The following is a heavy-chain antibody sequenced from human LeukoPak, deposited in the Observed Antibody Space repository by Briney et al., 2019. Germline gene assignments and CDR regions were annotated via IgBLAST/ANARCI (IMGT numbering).Heavy chain of an antibody. V-gene: IGHV4-30-4*01. CDR3: AREVPWVWNFDL. D-gene: IGHD1-26*01. J-gene: IGHJ2*01. CDR2: IYYSGST. Sequence: SETLSLACTVSGGSISSGDYYWSWIRQPPGTGLEWIGYIYYSGSTYYNPSLKSRVTISVDTSKNQFSLKLNSVTAADTAVYYCAREVPWVWNFDLWGRGTLVTVSS. CDR1: GGSISSGDYY.